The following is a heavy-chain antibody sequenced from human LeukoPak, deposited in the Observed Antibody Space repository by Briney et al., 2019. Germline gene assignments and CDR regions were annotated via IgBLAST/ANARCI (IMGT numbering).Heavy chain of an antibody. CDR1: GGSISSGGYY. V-gene: IGHV4-30-2*01. CDR2: IYHSGST. J-gene: IGHJ4*02. Sequence: SETLTLTCTVSGGSISSGGYYWSWIRQPPGKGLEWIGYIYHSGSTYYNPSLKSRVTISVDRSKNQFSLKLSSVTAADTAVYYCARSEGVGASYYFDYWGQGTLVTVSS. D-gene: IGHD1-26*01. CDR3: ARSEGVGASYYFDY.